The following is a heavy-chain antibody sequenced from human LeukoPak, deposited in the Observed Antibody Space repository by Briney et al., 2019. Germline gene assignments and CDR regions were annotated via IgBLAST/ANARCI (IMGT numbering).Heavy chain of an antibody. J-gene: IGHJ5*02. V-gene: IGHV4-4*07. D-gene: IGHD5-12*01. CDR3: ARGYSGYDLNWFDP. CDR2: IYTSGST. Sequence: SETLSLTCTVSGGSISSYYWSWIRQPAGKGLEWIGRIYTSGSTNYNPSLKSRVTMSVDTSKNQFSLKLSSVTAADTAVYYCARGYSGYDLNWFDPWGQGTLVTVSS. CDR1: GGSISSYY.